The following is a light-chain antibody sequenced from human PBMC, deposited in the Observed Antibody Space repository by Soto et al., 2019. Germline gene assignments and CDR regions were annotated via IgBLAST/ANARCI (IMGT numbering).Light chain of an antibody. J-gene: IGKJ1*01. V-gene: IGKV3-20*01. CDR1: KSVSNNY. Sequence: IVLTQSPGTLSLSPGERATLSCRASKSVSNNYLAWYQPKPGQAPRLLIYGAYNTATGIPDRFTGSGSGTDFTLTISRLEPEDFAVYYCQQYGSSGTFGQGTKVDIK. CDR3: QQYGSSGT. CDR2: GAY.